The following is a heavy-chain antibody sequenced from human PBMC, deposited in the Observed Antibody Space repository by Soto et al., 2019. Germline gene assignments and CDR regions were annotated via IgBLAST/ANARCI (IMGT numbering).Heavy chain of an antibody. CDR1: GYTFSRYG. CDR2: VCGYNGDT. J-gene: IGHJ6*02. V-gene: IGHV1-18*01. CDR3: AKNGQPPYYYYGMDV. D-gene: IGHD2-8*01. Sequence: ASVKVSCKASGYTFSRYGISWVRQAPGQGLEWMGWVCGYNGDTKYAQKVQGRVTMTIDTSTYTAYMELRSLTSDDTAKYYCAKNGQPPYYYYGMDVWGQGTTVTVSS.